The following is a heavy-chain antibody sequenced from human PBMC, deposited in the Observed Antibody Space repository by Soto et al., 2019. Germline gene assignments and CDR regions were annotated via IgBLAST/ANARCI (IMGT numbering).Heavy chain of an antibody. V-gene: IGHV4-34*01. CDR3: ARGLGSSWYERDY. CDR1: GGSFSGYY. J-gene: IGHJ4*02. D-gene: IGHD6-13*01. CDR2: INHSGST. Sequence: QVQLQQWGAGLLKPSETLSLTCAVYGGSFSGYYWSWIRQPPGKGLEWIGEINHSGSTNYNPSRKSRVTISVDTSKNQFSLKLSSVTAADTAVYYCARGLGSSWYERDYWGQGTLVTVSS.